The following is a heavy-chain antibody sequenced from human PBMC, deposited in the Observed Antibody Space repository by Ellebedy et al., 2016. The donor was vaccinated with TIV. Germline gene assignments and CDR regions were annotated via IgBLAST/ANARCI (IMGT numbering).Heavy chain of an antibody. CDR3: ASLPSYYDSSGYYLGV. D-gene: IGHD3-22*01. J-gene: IGHJ6*02. V-gene: IGHV1-8*01. CDR2: MNPNSGNT. Sequence: AASVKVSCKASGYTFTSYDINWVRQATGQGLEWMGWMNPNSGNTGYAQKLQGRVTMTTDTSTSTAYMELRSLRSDDTAVYYCASLPSYYDSSGYYLGVWGQGTTVTVSS. CDR1: GYTFTSYD.